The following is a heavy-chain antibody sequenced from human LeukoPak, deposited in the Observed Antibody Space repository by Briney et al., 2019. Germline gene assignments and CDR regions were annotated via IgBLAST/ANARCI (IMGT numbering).Heavy chain of an antibody. V-gene: IGHV3-23*01. CDR2: ITDST. CDR3: AKASSAYWYVDL. Sequence: GGSLRLSCAASGFTFSSYAMTWVRQAPGKGLEWVSAITDSTYFADSVKGRFTISRDSSKNTVYLQMNSLRAEDTAVYYCAKASSAYWYVDLWGRGTLVTVSS. CDR1: GFTFSSYA. D-gene: IGHD3-22*01. J-gene: IGHJ2*01.